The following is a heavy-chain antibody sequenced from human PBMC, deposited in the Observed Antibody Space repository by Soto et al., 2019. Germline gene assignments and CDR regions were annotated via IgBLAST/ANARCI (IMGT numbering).Heavy chain of an antibody. Sequence: SQTLSLTCAISGDSVSSNSAAWNCIRQSPSRGLEWLGRTYYRSKWYNDYAVSVKSRITINPDTSKNQFSLQLNSVTPEDTAVYYCARLATIPTHYYYYYGMDVWGQGTTATVSS. J-gene: IGHJ6*02. V-gene: IGHV6-1*01. D-gene: IGHD5-12*01. CDR3: ARLATIPTHYYYYYGMDV. CDR2: TYYRSKWYN. CDR1: GDSVSSNSAA.